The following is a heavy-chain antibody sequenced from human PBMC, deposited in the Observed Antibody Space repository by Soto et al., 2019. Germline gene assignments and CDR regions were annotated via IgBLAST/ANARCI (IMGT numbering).Heavy chain of an antibody. CDR2: IKKDGSES. CDR1: GFSFSNYW. J-gene: IGHJ4*02. Sequence: GGSLRLSCATSGFSFSNYWMSWVRQAPGKGLEWVANIKKDGSESYYVDSLEGRFTISRDNAKNSLYLQMNSLRAEDTALYYCARDISAGTTGNWGQGTLVTVSS. CDR3: ARDISAGTTGN. V-gene: IGHV3-7*05. D-gene: IGHD1-1*01.